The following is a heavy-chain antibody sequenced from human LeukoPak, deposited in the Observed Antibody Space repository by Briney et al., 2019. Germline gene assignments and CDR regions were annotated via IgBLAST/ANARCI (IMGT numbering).Heavy chain of an antibody. CDR2: IYVDGRTT. V-gene: IGHV3-74*01. CDR1: GFTFSNYW. Sequence: GGSLRLSCVASGFTFSNYWMHWVRQPPGKGLVWVSRIYVDGRTTNYADSVKGRFTISRDNSKNTLDLQMNSLRAEDTAVYYCARDYGSRGSSSYPFDNWSQGTLVTVSP. D-gene: IGHD3-10*01. CDR3: ARDYGSRGSSSYPFDN. J-gene: IGHJ4*02.